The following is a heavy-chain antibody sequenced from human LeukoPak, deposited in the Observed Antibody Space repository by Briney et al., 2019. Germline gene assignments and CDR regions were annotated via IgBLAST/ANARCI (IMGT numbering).Heavy chain of an antibody. CDR1: GFTFSSYG. V-gene: IGHV3-30*19. D-gene: IGHD6-13*01. Sequence: GGSLRLSCAASGFTFSSYGMHWVRQAPGKGLEWVAVISYDGSNKYYADSVKGRFTISRDNSKNTLYLQMNSLRAEDTAVYYCARGTSSWYLGFDYWGQGTLVTVSS. J-gene: IGHJ4*02. CDR2: ISYDGSNK. CDR3: ARGTSSWYLGFDY.